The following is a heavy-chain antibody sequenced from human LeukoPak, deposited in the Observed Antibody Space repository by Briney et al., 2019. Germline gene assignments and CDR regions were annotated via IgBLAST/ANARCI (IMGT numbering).Heavy chain of an antibody. V-gene: IGHV4-39*07. CDR3: ARDRYSSGRYLGD. Sequence: SETLSLTCTVSGDSISDVNYYWGWIRQPPGKGLEWIGAIYYSGSTYYNPSLKSRVTISVDTSKNQFSLRLSSVTAADTAVYYCARDRYSSGRYLGDWGQGTLVTVSS. CDR1: GDSISDVNYY. D-gene: IGHD6-19*01. J-gene: IGHJ4*02. CDR2: IYYSGST.